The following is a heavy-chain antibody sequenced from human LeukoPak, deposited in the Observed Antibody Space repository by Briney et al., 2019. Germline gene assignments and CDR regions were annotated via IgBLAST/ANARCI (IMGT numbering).Heavy chain of an antibody. V-gene: IGHV3-74*01. CDR3: ATGHSYGYDY. J-gene: IGHJ4*02. CDR1: GLTFSDFW. Sequence: GGSLRLSCAASGLTFSDFWMHWVRQPPGKGLVWVALVKGDGRTTIYADSVKGRFTISRDNVKNTLYLQMNSLRADDSGVYYCATGHSYGYDYWGQGVLVTASS. D-gene: IGHD5-18*01. CDR2: VKGDGRTT.